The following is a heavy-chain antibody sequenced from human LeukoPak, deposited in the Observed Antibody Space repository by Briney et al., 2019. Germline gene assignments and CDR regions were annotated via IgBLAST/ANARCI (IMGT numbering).Heavy chain of an antibody. CDR1: GGSVSSGRYY. J-gene: IGHJ4*02. CDR2: FYYSGST. CDR3: ARKRTGDQGYYFDY. D-gene: IGHD1-1*01. Sequence: SETLSLTCTVSGGSVSSGRYYWSWIRQPPGKGLEWIGYFYYSGSTNCNPSLETRVTISVDTSKNQFSLKVSSVTAADTAVYYCARKRTGDQGYYFDYWGQGTLVTVSS. V-gene: IGHV4-61*01.